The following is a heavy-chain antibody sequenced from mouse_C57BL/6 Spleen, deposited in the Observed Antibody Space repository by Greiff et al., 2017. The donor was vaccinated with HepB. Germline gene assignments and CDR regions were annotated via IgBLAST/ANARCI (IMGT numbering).Heavy chain of an antibody. D-gene: IGHD1-1*01. Sequence: EVQLQQSGAELVRPGASVKLSCTASGLNIKDDYMHWVKQRPEQGLEWIGWIDPENGDTEYASKFQGKATIPADTSSNKAYLQLSSLTSEDTAVYYCTTCYYGTLFDYWGQGTTLTVSS. V-gene: IGHV14-4*01. CDR3: TTCYYGTLFDY. CDR1: GLNIKDDY. J-gene: IGHJ2*01. CDR2: IDPENGDT.